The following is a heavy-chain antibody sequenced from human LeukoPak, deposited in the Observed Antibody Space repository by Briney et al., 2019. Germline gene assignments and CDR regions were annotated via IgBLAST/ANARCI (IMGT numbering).Heavy chain of an antibody. D-gene: IGHD3-3*01. V-gene: IGHV1-24*01. CDR2: FDPEDGET. CDR1: GYTLTELS. J-gene: IGHJ4*02. CDR3: ATPSTYYDFWSGLY. Sequence: ASVKVSCKVSGYTLTELSMHWVRQAPGKGLEWMGGFDPEDGETIYAQKFQGRVTMTEDTSTDTAYMELSSLGSEDTAVYYCATPSTYYDFWSGLYWGQGTLVTVSS.